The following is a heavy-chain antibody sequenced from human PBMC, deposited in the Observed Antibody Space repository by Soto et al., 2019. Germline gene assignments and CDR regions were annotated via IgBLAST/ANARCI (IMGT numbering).Heavy chain of an antibody. Sequence: PSETLSLTCAVSGYSISTGFNWAWIRQPPGKGLGWIGSIYHSGSTYYNLSLKSRLTISSDASKNQISLKLSSVTAADTALYYCARDSGTGFYQLDSWGQGTLVTVSS. CDR3: ARDSGTGFYQLDS. V-gene: IGHV4-38-2*02. CDR2: IYHSGST. D-gene: IGHD2-2*01. CDR1: GYSISTGFN. J-gene: IGHJ4*02.